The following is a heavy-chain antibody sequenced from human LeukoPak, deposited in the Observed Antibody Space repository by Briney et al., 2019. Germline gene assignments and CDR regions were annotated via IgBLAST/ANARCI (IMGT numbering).Heavy chain of an antibody. V-gene: IGHV3-33*01. CDR3: ARDSPAWELPIDY. Sequence: GRSLRLSCAASGFTFSSYGMHWVCQAPGKGLEWVAVIWYDGSNKYYADSVKGRFTISRDNSKNTLYLKMNSLRAEDTAVYYCARDSPAWELPIDYWSQGTLVTVSS. CDR2: IWYDGSNK. CDR1: GFTFSSYG. D-gene: IGHD1-26*01. J-gene: IGHJ4*02.